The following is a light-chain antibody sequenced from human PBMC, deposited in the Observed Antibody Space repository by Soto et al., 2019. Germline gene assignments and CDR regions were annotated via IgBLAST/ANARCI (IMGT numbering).Light chain of an antibody. J-gene: IGKJ1*01. Sequence: DIQMTQSPSTLSASIGDRVTITCRASQTINNWLAWYQQKPGKSPNLLIYHASNLESWIPSRFSGSAFGTEFTLTIISLQPDDFATYYCQHYHSYAWTFGQGTKVEIK. CDR2: HAS. CDR3: QHYHSYAWT. CDR1: QTINNW. V-gene: IGKV1-5*01.